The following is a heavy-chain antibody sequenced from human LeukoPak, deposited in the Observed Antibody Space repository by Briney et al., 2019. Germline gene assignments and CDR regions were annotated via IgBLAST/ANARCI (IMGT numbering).Heavy chain of an antibody. CDR2: IIPILGIA. CDR1: GYTFTSYG. Sequence: SVKVSCKASGYTFTSYGISWVRQAPGQGLEWMGRIIPILGIANYAQKFQGRVTITADKSTTTAYMELSSLRSEDTAVYYCASRPENYYDGSGYYWYAWGQGTLVTVSS. CDR3: ASRPENYYDGSGYYWYA. J-gene: IGHJ5*02. D-gene: IGHD3-22*01. V-gene: IGHV1-69*04.